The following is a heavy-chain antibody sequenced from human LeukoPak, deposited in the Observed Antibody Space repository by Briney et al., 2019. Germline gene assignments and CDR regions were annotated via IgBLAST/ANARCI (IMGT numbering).Heavy chain of an antibody. CDR3: ARDRGGYSSSGFDP. CDR1: GGSISSYY. D-gene: IGHD6-6*01. CDR2: NYYSGST. Sequence: PSETLSLTCTVSGGSISSYYWSWIRQPPGKGLEWIGYNYYSGSTNYNPSLKSRVTISVDTSKNQFSLKLSSVTAADTAVYYCARDRGGYSSSGFDPWGQGTLVTVSS. J-gene: IGHJ5*02. V-gene: IGHV4-59*01.